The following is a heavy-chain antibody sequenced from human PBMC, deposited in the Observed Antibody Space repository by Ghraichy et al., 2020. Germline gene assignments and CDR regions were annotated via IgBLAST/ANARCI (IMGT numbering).Heavy chain of an antibody. CDR3: ARHPFSYSSARSGAY. J-gene: IGHJ4*02. D-gene: IGHD6-19*01. CDR1: GFTVSSNY. V-gene: IGHV3-53*01. Sequence: GGSLRLSCAASGFTVSSNYMSWVRQAPGKGLEWVSVIYSGGSTYYADSVKGRFTISRDNSKNTLYLQMNSLRAEDTAVYYCARHPFSYSSARSGAYWGQGTLVTVSS. CDR2: IYSGGST.